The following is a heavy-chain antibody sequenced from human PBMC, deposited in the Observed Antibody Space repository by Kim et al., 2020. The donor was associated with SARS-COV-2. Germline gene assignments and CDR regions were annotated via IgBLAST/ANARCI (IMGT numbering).Heavy chain of an antibody. Sequence: GGSLRLSCAASGFTFSSYVMCWVRQAPGKGLEWVSAISGSDDNTYYADSVKGRFTISRDNSKNTVYLQMNSLRAEDTAVYYCARDRKFGGTGLLIDIWGQGTMVTDSS. CDR1: GFTFSSYV. J-gene: IGHJ3*02. D-gene: IGHD1-26*01. V-gene: IGHV3-23*01. CDR3: ARDRKFGGTGLLIDI. CDR2: ISGSDDNT.